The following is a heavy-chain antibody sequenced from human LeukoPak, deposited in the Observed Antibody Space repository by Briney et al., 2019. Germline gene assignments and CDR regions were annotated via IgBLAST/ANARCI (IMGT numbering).Heavy chain of an antibody. J-gene: IGHJ5*02. Sequence: PSETLSLTCTVSGGSISSSSYYWGWIRQPPGKGLEWIGCIYYSGSTYYNPSLKSRVTISVDTSKNQFSLKLSSVTAADTAVYYCASPLWFGESSNWFDPWGQGTLVTVSS. CDR2: IYYSGST. CDR1: GGSISSSSYY. V-gene: IGHV4-39*07. D-gene: IGHD3-10*01. CDR3: ASPLWFGESSNWFDP.